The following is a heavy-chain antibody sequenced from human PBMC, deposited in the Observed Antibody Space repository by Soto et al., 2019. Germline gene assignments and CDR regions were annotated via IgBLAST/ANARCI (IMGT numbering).Heavy chain of an antibody. V-gene: IGHV3-53*01. D-gene: IGHD4-4*01. CDR1: GFTVSSNY. Sequence: GGSLRLSCAASGFTVSSNYMSWVRQAPGKGLEWVSVIYSGGSTYYADSVKGRFTISRDNSKNTLYLQMNSLRAEDTAVYYCARDIKVRTVTTFYYGMDVWGQGTTVTVSS. CDR3: ARDIKVRTVTTFYYGMDV. CDR2: IYSGGST. J-gene: IGHJ6*02.